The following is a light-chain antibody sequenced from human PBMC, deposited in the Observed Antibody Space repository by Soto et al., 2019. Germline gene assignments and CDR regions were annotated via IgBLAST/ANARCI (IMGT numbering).Light chain of an antibody. CDR1: QSVINY. Sequence: EIVLTQSPATLPLSPGARATLSCRASQSVINYLAWYQQKPGQAPRLLIYDASNRATGIPARFSGSGSGTAFTLTISSLEPEDFAVYYWQQRVTWPYTFGQGTKLEIK. J-gene: IGKJ2*01. CDR2: DAS. CDR3: QQRVTWPYT. V-gene: IGKV3-11*01.